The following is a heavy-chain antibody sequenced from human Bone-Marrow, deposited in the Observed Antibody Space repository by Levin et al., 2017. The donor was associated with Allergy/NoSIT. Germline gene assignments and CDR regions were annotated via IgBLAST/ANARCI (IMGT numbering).Heavy chain of an antibody. D-gene: IGHD2-21*02. CDR1: GYTFTGYF. Sequence: PKASVKVSCKASGYTFTGYFMHWVRQAPGQGLEWMGWINSNSGGTNYAQKFQGRVTMTRDTSISTAYMELSGLKSDDTAVYYCARACAGDCYPHDGFDLWGQGTMVTVSA. J-gene: IGHJ3*01. CDR3: ARACAGDCYPHDGFDL. V-gene: IGHV1-2*02. CDR2: INSNSGGT.